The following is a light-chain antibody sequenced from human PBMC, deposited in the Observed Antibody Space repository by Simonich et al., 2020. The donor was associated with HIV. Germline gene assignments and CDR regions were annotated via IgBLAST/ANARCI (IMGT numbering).Light chain of an antibody. V-gene: IGLV3-25*03. Sequence: SYELTQPPSVSVSPGQTARITCSGDALPKQYAYWYQQKPGQAPGLVIYKDSERPSGIPERFSGSSSGKTGTLTISGVQAEDEADYYCQSADSSGTWVFGGGTKLTVL. CDR1: ALPKQY. J-gene: IGLJ3*02. CDR2: KDS. CDR3: QSADSSGTWV.